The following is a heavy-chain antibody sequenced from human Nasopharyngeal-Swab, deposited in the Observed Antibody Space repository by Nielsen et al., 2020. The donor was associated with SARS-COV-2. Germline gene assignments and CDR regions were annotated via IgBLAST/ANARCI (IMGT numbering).Heavy chain of an antibody. D-gene: IGHD6-6*01. CDR3: ARVYSRSFEC. CDR2: INPNSGDT. Sequence: ASVKVSCKASGYTFTDYYMHWVRQAPGQGLEWMGRINPNSGDTNYAQKFQGRVTMTRDTSISTAYMELSRLRSDDTAVYYCARVYSRSFECWGQGTQVTVSS. J-gene: IGHJ4*02. CDR1: GYTFTDYY. V-gene: IGHV1-2*06.